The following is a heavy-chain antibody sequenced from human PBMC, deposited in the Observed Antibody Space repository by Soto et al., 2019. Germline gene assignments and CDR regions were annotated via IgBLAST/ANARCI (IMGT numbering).Heavy chain of an antibody. CDR3: AKVRASQWELLPYYFDY. CDR2: IYYNGAT. V-gene: IGHV4-59*01. CDR1: GGSISSYY. Sequence: SETLSLTCTVSGGSISSYYWSWIRQPPGKGLEWVGYIYYNGATNYNPSLEGRVTVSVDTSKNQFSLHLISVTAADTAVYYCAKVRASQWELLPYYFDYWGQGTPVTVSS. J-gene: IGHJ4*02. D-gene: IGHD1-26*01.